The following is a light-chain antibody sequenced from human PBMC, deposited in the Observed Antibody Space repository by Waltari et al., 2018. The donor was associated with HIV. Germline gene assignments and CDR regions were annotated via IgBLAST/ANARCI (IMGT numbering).Light chain of an antibody. J-gene: IGLJ1*01. CDR2: YDS. CDR1: NIGSKG. Sequence: SYVLTQPPSVSVAPGKTARITCGGNNIGSKGVHWYQQKPGQAPVLVIYYDSHRPSASPERFSGSKSGNTATLTISRAEAVDEADYYCQLWDGTGDHPGVFGTGTQVTVL. CDR3: QLWDGTGDHPGV. V-gene: IGLV3-21*04.